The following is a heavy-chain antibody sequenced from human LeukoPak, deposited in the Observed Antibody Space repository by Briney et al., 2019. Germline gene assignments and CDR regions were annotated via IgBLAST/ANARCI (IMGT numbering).Heavy chain of an antibody. CDR3: ARDLSSSWYSDAFDI. CDR1: GFSFSSHW. Sequence: GGSLRLSCVASGFSFSSHWMSWVRQAPGKGLEWVANIKQDESEKYYVDSVKGRFTISRDNAKNALYLQMNSLRAEDTAIYYCARDLSSSWYSDAFDIWGQGTMVTVSS. D-gene: IGHD6-13*01. J-gene: IGHJ3*02. CDR2: IKQDESEK. V-gene: IGHV3-7*01.